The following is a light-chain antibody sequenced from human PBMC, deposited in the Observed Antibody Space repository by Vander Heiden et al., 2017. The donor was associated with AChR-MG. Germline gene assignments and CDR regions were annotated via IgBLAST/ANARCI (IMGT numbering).Light chain of an antibody. Sequence: DIQMTQSPSSLSASVGDRVTITCRASQSISSYLNWYKQKPGKAPKLLIYAASSLQSGVPSRFSGSGYGTDFTLTISSRQPEDFAPYYCQQSDSTPFFTFGHGTKVDIK. CDR1: QSISSY. V-gene: IGKV1-39*01. CDR2: AAS. J-gene: IGKJ3*01. CDR3: QQSDSTPFFT.